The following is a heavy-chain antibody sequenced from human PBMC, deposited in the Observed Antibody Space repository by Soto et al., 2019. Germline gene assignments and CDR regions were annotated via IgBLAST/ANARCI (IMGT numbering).Heavy chain of an antibody. D-gene: IGHD3-3*01. CDR1: GYNFTGFW. CDR3: ARLGLPGPIFFDD. CDR2: IHPSDSET. J-gene: IGHJ4*02. Sequence: GESLKISCKGSGYNFTGFWIGWVRQRPGQGLEWMGNIHPSDSETAYSPSFEGQVTISADQSVSTAYLHWRPLQASDTVMYYCARLGLPGPIFFDDWGEATLVTVSS. V-gene: IGHV5-51*01.